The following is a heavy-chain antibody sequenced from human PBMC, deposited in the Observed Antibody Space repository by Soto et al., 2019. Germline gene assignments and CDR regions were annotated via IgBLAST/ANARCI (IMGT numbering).Heavy chain of an antibody. CDR3: AGRTTTYYYGPGSPYFDY. CDR1: EYSFTSYW. D-gene: IGHD3-10*01. V-gene: IGHV5-51*01. CDR2: TNPGDSDT. Sequence: GESLKICCKGSEYSFTSYWIGWVRQMPGKGLEGMGNTNPGDSDTGYSPSCQGKMTIAADKSISTAYLQRSSLKASDTDMYYCAGRTTTYYYGPGSPYFDYWGQGTLVTVSS. J-gene: IGHJ4*02.